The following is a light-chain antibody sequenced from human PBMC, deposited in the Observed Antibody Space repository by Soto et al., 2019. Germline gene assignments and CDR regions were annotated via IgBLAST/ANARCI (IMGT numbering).Light chain of an antibody. J-gene: IGKJ5*01. CDR3: QQRSDWPIT. CDR2: DAS. CDR1: QSVSSY. V-gene: IGKV3-11*01. Sequence: EIVLTQSPATLSSSPGERATLSCRASQSVSSYLAWYQQKPGQAPRLLIYDASNRATGIPARFSGSGSGTDFTLTISSLDPEDFAVYYCQQRSDWPITFGQGTRLEIK.